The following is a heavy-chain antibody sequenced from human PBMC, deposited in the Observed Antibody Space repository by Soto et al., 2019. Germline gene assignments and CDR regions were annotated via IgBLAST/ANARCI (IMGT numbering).Heavy chain of an antibody. CDR1: GGSFGTYG. J-gene: IGHJ3*02. Sequence: QVQLVQSGAEVKKPGSSVKVSCKASGGSFGTYGISWVRQAPGQGLEWMGGIIPMFGTTNYAQEFQGRVSITADESPSTAYIELTSLRSEDTAVYYCAGATYRYYYETTGSFYAFDIWGQGTVVTVSS. CDR3: AGATYRYYYETTGSFYAFDI. CDR2: IIPMFGTT. D-gene: IGHD3-22*01. V-gene: IGHV1-69*12.